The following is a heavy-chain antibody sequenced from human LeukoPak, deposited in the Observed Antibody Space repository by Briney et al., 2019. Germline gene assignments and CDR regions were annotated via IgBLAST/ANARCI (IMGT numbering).Heavy chain of an antibody. J-gene: IGHJ5*02. CDR2: IIPIFGTA. Sequence: ASVKVSCKASGYTFTSYGISWVRQAPGQGLEWMGGIIPIFGTANYAQKFQGRVTITADESTSTAYMELSSLRSEDTAVYYCARSLRFLEWFVGFDPWGQGTLVTVSS. CDR1: GYTFTSYG. CDR3: ARSLRFLEWFVGFDP. D-gene: IGHD3-3*01. V-gene: IGHV1-69*13.